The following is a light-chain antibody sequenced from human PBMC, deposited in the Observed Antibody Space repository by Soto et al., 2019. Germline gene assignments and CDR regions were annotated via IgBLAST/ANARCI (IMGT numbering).Light chain of an antibody. CDR2: EVS. Sequence: QSALTQPASVSGSPGQSITISCTGTSSDVGSYNLVSWYQQHPGKAPKLMIYEVSKRPSGVSNRFSGSKSGNTASLTISGLQADDEADYYCCSYAGSGTFVFGPGTKVTVL. V-gene: IGLV2-23*02. J-gene: IGLJ1*01. CDR3: CSYAGSGTFV. CDR1: SSDVGSYNL.